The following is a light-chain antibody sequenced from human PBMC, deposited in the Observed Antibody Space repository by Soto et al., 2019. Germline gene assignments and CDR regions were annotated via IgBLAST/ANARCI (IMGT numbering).Light chain of an antibody. CDR1: QSIGTN. CDR3: QQYNYWRT. Sequence: ERVMIQSPATLSVSTGERATISCRASQSIGTNLAWYQQKPGQAPRLLIHGASTRATGIPARFSGSGSGTEFTLTISSLQSEDFAIYYCQQYNYWRTFGQGTKV. J-gene: IGKJ1*01. CDR2: GAS. V-gene: IGKV3-15*01.